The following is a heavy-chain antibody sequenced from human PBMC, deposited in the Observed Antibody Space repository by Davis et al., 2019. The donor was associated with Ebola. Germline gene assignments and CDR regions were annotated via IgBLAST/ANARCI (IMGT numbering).Heavy chain of an antibody. J-gene: IGHJ6*04. CDR3: ARQAFTVYGGGMDV. CDR2: ISHSGET. CDR1: GDSISSGGYS. Sequence: MPSETLSLTCAVSGDSISSGGYSWNWIRQPPGRGLEWIGYISHSGETHFNPSLKSRVAISVDRSKNHFSLRLSSVTAADTAVYYCARQAFTVYGGGMDVWGKGTTVTVSS. V-gene: IGHV4-30-2*01. D-gene: IGHD3-3*01.